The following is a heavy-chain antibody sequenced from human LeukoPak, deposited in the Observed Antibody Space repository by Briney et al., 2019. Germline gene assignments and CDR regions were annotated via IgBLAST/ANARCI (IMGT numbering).Heavy chain of an antibody. J-gene: IGHJ4*02. Sequence: SETLSLTCAVYGGSLSGYYWSWIRQPPGKGLERIGEINHSGSTNYNPSLKSRVTISVDTSKNQFSLKLSSVTAADTAVYYCARVPANYYDSSGYETPRGYFDYWGQGTLVTVSS. CDR3: ARVPANYYDSSGYETPRGYFDY. CDR1: GGSLSGYY. CDR2: INHSGST. V-gene: IGHV4-34*01. D-gene: IGHD3-22*01.